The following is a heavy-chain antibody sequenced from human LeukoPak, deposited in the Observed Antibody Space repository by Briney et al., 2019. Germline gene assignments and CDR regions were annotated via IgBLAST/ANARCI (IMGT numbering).Heavy chain of an antibody. D-gene: IGHD6-13*01. CDR1: GFPFNAYW. Sequence: GGSLRLSCAASGFPFNAYWMTWVRQAPGKGLEWVANIRQDGDTKYFVDSVKGRFTISRDNAMNSLYLQMNSLRAEDTAIYYCARSLPYGTTWYGRSDFWGQGTLVTVSS. V-gene: IGHV3-7*03. CDR3: ARSLPYGTTWYGRSDF. J-gene: IGHJ4*02. CDR2: IRQDGDTK.